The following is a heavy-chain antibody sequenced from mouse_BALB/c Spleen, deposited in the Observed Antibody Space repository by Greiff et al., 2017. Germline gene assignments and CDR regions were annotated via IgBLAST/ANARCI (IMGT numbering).Heavy chain of an antibody. V-gene: IGHV3-2*02. CDR1: GYSITSDYA. CDR3: ATYDSLYWYFDV. CDR2: ISYSGST. Sequence: EVQLVESGPGLVKPSQSLSLTCTVTGYSITSDYAWNWIRQFPGNKLEWMGYISYSGSTSYNPSLKSRISITRDTSKNQFFLQLNSVTTEDTATYYCATYDSLYWYFDVWGAGTTVTVSS. D-gene: IGHD2-4*01. J-gene: IGHJ1*01.